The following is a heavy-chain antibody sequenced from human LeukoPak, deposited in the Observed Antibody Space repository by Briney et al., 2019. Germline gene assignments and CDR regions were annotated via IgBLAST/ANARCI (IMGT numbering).Heavy chain of an antibody. CDR1: GYTFTSYG. CDR3: ARTLNYYDSSGYYGRGWFDP. V-gene: IGHV1-18*01. CDR2: ISAYNGNT. J-gene: IGHJ5*02. D-gene: IGHD3-22*01. Sequence: ASVKVSCKASGYTFTSYGISWVRQAPGRGLEWMGWISAYNGNTNYAQKLQGRVTMTTDTSTSTAYMELRSLRSDDTAVYYCARTLNYYDSSGYYGRGWFDPWGQGTLVTVSS.